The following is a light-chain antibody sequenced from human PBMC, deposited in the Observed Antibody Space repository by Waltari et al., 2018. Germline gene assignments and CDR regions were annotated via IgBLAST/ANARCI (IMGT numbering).Light chain of an antibody. CDR1: SNDVGGYNY. CDR2: DIN. Sequence: QSALTQPRSVSGSPGQSVTISCTGTSNDVGGYNYVSWYQQHPDKAPKLIIYDINKRTAGVPDRFSGSKSGNTASLTISGLQAEDEADYYCCSYVGSNTYWVFGGGTKLTVL. J-gene: IGLJ3*02. CDR3: CSYVGSNTYWV. V-gene: IGLV2-11*01.